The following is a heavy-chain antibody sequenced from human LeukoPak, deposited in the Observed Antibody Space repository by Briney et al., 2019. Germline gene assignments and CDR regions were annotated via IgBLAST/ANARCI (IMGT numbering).Heavy chain of an antibody. V-gene: IGHV3-15*01. J-gene: IGHJ3*02. CDR2: IKAKTHGGTT. CDR3: VTEGFTYGFHSCDT. D-gene: IGHD5-18*01. CDR1: GFTFTNAW. Sequence: GGSLRLSCIASGFTFTNAWMSWVRQAPGKGLEWVGRIKAKTHGGTTDYAAPVNGRFAISRDDSTNTVYLQMNSLKTDDTALYYCVTEGFTYGFHSCDTWGQGTTVTISS.